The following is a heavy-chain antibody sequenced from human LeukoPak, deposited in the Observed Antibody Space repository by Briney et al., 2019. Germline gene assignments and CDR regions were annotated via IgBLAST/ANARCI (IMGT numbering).Heavy chain of an antibody. D-gene: IGHD6-19*01. CDR3: ARVQQWLVLGGGGNFDY. CDR1: GGSISSNNW. J-gene: IGHJ4*02. CDR2: IYHSGSP. Sequence: SGTLSLTCAVSGGSISSNNWWGWVRQPPGKGLEWIGEIYHSGSPNYNPSLKSRVTISVDKSRNHFSLNLSSVTAADTAVYYCARVQQWLVLGGGGNFDYWGQGTLVTVSS. V-gene: IGHV4-4*02.